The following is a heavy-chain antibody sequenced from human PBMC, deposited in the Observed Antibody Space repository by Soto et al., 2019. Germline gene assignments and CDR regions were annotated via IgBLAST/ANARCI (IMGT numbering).Heavy chain of an antibody. V-gene: IGHV4-31*03. J-gene: IGHJ3*02. CDR2: IYYSGST. D-gene: IGHD2-15*01. CDR3: ARDVGYCSGGSCPDAFDI. Sequence: SETLSLTCPVSGFSIISGGYYWSWIRQHPGKGLEWIGYIYYSGSTYYNPSLKSRVTISVDTSKNQFSLKLSSMTAADTAVYYCARDVGYCSGGSCPDAFDIWGQGTMVTVSS. CDR1: GFSIISGGYY.